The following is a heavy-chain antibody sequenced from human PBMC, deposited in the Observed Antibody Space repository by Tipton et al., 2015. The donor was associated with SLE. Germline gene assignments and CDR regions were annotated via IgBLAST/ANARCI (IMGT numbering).Heavy chain of an antibody. CDR1: GGSISSSNYY. J-gene: IGHJ6*02. CDR2: VSSSGSTI. D-gene: IGHD6-6*01. CDR3: ARDYSSSWRYYGMDV. Sequence: LSLTCTVSGGSISSSNYYWGWIRQPPGKGLEWVSYVSSSGSTIYYADSVKGRFTISRDNAKNSLYLQMNSLRAEDTAVYYCARDYSSSWRYYGMDVWGQGTTVTVSS. V-gene: IGHV3-11*01.